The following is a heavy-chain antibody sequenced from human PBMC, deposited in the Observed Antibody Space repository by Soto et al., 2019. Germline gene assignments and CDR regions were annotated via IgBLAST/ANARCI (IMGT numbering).Heavy chain of an antibody. CDR1: GYTFTSYG. CDR2: ISAHNGNT. J-gene: IGHJ4*02. Sequence: QVHLVQSGAEVKKPGASVKVSCKASGYTFTSYGITWVRQAPGQGLEWMGWISAHNGNTDYAQKLQGRVIVTRDTSPSKAYIELRSLGSDDTAVYCCARGKYGAYWGQGALVTVSS. CDR3: ARGKYGAY. D-gene: IGHD2-2*01. V-gene: IGHV1-18*01.